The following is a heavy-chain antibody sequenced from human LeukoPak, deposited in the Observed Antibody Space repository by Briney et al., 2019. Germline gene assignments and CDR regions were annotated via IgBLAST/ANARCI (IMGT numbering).Heavy chain of an antibody. V-gene: IGHV4-59*12. D-gene: IGHD6-13*01. J-gene: IGHJ5*02. CDR2: IYDSENT. CDR1: GGSISSYY. Sequence: PSETLSLTCNVSGGSISSYYWSWIRQPPGKGLEWIGYIYDSENTNYNPSLKSRVTISADTSKNQFSLKLRSVTAADTAVYYCARKEGGQLVNTRRWFDPWGQGTLVTVSS. CDR3: ARKEGGQLVNTRRWFDP.